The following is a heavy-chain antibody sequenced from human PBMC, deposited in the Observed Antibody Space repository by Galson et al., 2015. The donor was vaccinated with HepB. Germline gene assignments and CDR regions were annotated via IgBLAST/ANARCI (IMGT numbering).Heavy chain of an antibody. D-gene: IGHD3-10*01. CDR2: ISGSGGST. Sequence: SLRLSCAASGFTFSSYAMSWVRQAPGKGLEWVSAISGSGGSTYYADSVKGRFTISRDNSKNTLYLQMNSLRAEDTAVYYCAKDQKYYYGSGTDWFDPWGQGTLVTVSS. V-gene: IGHV3-23*01. J-gene: IGHJ5*02. CDR1: GFTFSSYA. CDR3: AKDQKYYYGSGTDWFDP.